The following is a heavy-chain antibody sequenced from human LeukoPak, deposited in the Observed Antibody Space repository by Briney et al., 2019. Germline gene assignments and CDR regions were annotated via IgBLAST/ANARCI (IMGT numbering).Heavy chain of an antibody. CDR2: ISGSGDNT. CDR3: AQRHWGCGGSCFCSL. D-gene: IGHD2-15*01. V-gene: IGHV3-23*01. J-gene: IGHJ4*02. Sequence: GSLRLSCAASGFPFSTYAMNWVRQAPGKGLEWVSSISGSGDNTYYADSVKGRFTISRDNSKNTLYLQMNSLRAEDTALYYCAQRHWGCGGSCFCSLWGQGTLVTVSS. CDR1: GFPFSTYA.